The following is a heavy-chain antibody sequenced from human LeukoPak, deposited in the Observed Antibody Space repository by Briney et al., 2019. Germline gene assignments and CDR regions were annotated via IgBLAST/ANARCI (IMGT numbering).Heavy chain of an antibody. CDR2: IIPMFGTA. V-gene: IGHV1-69*05. D-gene: IGHD3-10*01. Sequence: SVKVSCKTAGDTITSYAISWVRQAPGQGLEWLGGIIPMFGTASYAQNEKFQGRVTITRDGSTSTAYMELTSLRSEDTAVYYCAREVIEIPAAGSGYMDVWGKGTTVTVSS. CDR3: AREVIEIPAAGSGYMDV. J-gene: IGHJ6*03. CDR1: GDTITSYA.